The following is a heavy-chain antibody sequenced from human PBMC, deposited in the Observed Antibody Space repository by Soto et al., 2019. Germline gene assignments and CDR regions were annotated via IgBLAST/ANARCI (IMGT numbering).Heavy chain of an antibody. V-gene: IGHV4-31*11. CDR1: GDSISRIDYY. J-gene: IGHJ3*02. D-gene: IGHD3-22*01. CDR3: AREGGSYDSGGYLIRGAFDI. Sequence: SESLALTCGVSGDSISRIDYYWTWIRQHPEKGLEWIGNIYFRGNTYYSPSLESRLTISVDTSKNQFSLKLTSVTAADTAVYYCAREGGSYDSGGYLIRGAFDIWGQGTMVTVSS. CDR2: IYFRGNT.